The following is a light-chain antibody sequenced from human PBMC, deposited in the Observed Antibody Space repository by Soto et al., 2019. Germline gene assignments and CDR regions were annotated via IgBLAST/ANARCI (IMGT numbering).Light chain of an antibody. CDR2: RTS. V-gene: IGKV3-15*01. CDR1: QSISSN. CDR3: QQYNNWPRAN. J-gene: IGKJ4*01. Sequence: IVWTQSQGKLSFSPGEVDTLRCSSSQSISSNFAWYQQKHGQSPRLLMFRTSSRATGFPARFSGSGSGTDFNLTISSLQSEDFGVYYCQQYNNWPRANFGGGNKGAIK.